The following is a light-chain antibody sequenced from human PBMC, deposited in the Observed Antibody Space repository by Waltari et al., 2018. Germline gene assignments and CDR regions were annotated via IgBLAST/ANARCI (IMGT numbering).Light chain of an antibody. CDR1: SSDVGAYNY. CDR2: DVS. Sequence: QSALTQPASVSGSPGQSLTISCTGTSSDVGAYNYVSWYQQHPGKVPKLMIYDVSQRPHGIASRFSASKAGNAASLTISGLQFEDEADYYCSSYRSDNTLIFGGGTRLTVL. V-gene: IGLV2-14*03. J-gene: IGLJ2*01. CDR3: SSYRSDNTLI.